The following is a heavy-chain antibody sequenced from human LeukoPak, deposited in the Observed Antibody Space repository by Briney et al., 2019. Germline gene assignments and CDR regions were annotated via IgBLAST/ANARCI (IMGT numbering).Heavy chain of an antibody. CDR2: MNPNSGNT. CDR1: GYTFTGYD. CDR3: ARATPTVYGSGPYYFDY. V-gene: IGHV1-8*01. D-gene: IGHD3-10*01. J-gene: IGHJ4*02. Sequence: ASVKVSCKASGYTFTGYDINWVRQATGQGLEWMGWMNPNSGNTGYAQKFQGRVTMTRNTSISTAYMELSSLRSEDTAVYYCARATPTVYGSGPYYFDYWGQGTLVTVSS.